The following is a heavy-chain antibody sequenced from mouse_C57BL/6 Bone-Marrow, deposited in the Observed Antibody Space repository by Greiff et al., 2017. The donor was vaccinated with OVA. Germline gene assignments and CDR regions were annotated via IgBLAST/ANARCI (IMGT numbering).Heavy chain of an antibody. CDR2: IDPENGDT. CDR1: GFTITDDY. CDR3: TSYGNCDY. D-gene: IGHD2-1*01. V-gene: IGHV14-4*01. Sequence: VQLQQSGAELVRPGASVKLSCTASGFTITDDYMHWVKQRPEQGLEWIGWIDPENGDTEYASKFQGKATITADTSSNTAYQQLSSLTSEDTAVYYCTSYGNCDYWGQGTTLTVSS. J-gene: IGHJ2*01.